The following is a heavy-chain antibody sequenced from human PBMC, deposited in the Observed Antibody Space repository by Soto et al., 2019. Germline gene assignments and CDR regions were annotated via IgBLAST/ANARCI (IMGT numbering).Heavy chain of an antibody. J-gene: IGHJ3*02. D-gene: IGHD3-9*01. CDR3: ARHDYYHRTFDI. V-gene: IGHV4-61*08. Sequence: SETLSLTCRVSGGSVGTGAYYWSWIRQPPGKGLEWIGYTLYSGSPNYNPSLQSLRSRVTISVDTSRNQFSLRLTSVTAADTALYYCARHDYYHRTFDIWGQGTLVTVPS. CDR2: TLYSGSP. CDR1: GGSVGTGAYY.